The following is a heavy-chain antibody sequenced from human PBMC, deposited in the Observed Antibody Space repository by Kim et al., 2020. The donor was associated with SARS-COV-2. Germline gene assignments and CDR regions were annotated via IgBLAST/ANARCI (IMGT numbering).Heavy chain of an antibody. CDR2: INSDGSST. CDR1: GFTFSSYW. D-gene: IGHD3-22*01. CDR3: ARDRLNSDYYDSYDAFDI. V-gene: IGHV3-74*01. Sequence: GGSLRLSCAASGFTFSSYWMHWVRQAPGKGLVWVSRINSDGSSTSYADSVKGRFTISRDNAKNTLYLQMNSLRAEDTAVYYCARDRLNSDYYDSYDAFDIWGQGTMVTVSS. J-gene: IGHJ3*02.